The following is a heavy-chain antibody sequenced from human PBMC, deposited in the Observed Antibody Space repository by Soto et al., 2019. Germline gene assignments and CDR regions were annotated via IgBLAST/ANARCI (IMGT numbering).Heavy chain of an antibody. CDR2: ISYAGGNK. Sequence: LGLSCAASGFTISSYDMHWVRQAPGKGLEWVAVISYAGGNKYYADSVKGRFTISRDNSKNTLYLQMNSLRAEDTAVYYCARTWAYDFWSGSPDAMDVWRQRTTVPVSS. D-gene: IGHD3-3*01. CDR3: ARTWAYDFWSGSPDAMDV. CDR1: GFTISSYD. J-gene: IGHJ6*02. V-gene: IGHV3-30-3*01.